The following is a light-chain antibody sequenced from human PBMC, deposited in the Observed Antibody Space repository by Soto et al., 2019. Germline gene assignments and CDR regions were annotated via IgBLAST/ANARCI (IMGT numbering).Light chain of an antibody. Sequence: IGLTNSPGTLSLSPGETAALSCRASQSISSRYLAWYQQKSGQAPRLLIYGASTRATGIPARFSGSGSGAEFTLTISSLQSEDFAVYHCQQYNNWPPITFGQVTRLEIK. CDR2: GAS. J-gene: IGKJ5*01. CDR3: QQYNNWPPIT. CDR1: QSISSRY. V-gene: IGKV3-15*01.